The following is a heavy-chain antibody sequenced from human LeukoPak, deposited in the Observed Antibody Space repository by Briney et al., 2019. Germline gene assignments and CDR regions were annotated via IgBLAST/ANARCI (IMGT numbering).Heavy chain of an antibody. CDR1: GHTFTGYY. J-gene: IGHJ4*02. CDR3: AAGSGWYSPDY. Sequence: ASVTVSCKASGHTFTGYYMHWVRQAPGQGLEWMGWINPNSGGTNHAQKFQGRVTITRDMSTSTAYMELSSLRSEDTAVYYCAAGSGWYSPDYWGQGTLVTVSS. CDR2: INPNSGGT. D-gene: IGHD6-19*01. V-gene: IGHV1-2*02.